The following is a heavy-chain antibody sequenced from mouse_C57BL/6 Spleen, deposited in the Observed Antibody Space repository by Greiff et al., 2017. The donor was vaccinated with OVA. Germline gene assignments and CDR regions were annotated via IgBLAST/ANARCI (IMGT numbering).Heavy chain of an antibody. CDR2: ICTGGST. V-gene: IGHV2-5*01. CDR3: AKQGMDD. J-gene: IGHJ4*01. Sequence: QVQLQQSGPGLVQPSQCLSITCTVSGFSLTSYGVHWVRQSPGKGLEWLGVICTGGSTDYNAAFMSRLSITKDNSKSQVYFKMNSLQADDTAIYDCAKQGMDDWGKGTSVTVSS. CDR1: GFSLTSYG.